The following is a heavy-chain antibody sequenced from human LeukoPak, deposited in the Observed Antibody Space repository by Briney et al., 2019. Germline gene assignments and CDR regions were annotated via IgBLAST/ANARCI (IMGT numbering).Heavy chain of an antibody. J-gene: IGHJ4*02. CDR1: GHSISSGYY. D-gene: IGHD6-19*01. Sequence: SETLSLTCTVSGHSISSGYYWGWVRQPPGKGLEWIGSLFYTGSPYYNPSLTSRITMSIDTSKNQFSLKLSSVTAADTAVYYCARVGSRYSSGWYYDYWGQGTLVTVSS. CDR2: LFYTGSP. V-gene: IGHV4-38-2*02. CDR3: ARVGSRYSSGWYYDY.